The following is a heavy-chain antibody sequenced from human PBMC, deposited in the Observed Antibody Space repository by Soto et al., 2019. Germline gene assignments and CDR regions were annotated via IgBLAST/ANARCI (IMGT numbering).Heavy chain of an antibody. CDR3: ARNSPGVQLETLADACDS. CDR1: GYTFTSYG. Sequence: ASVKVSCKASGYTFTSYGISWVRQAPGQGLEWMGWISAYNGNTNYAQKLQGRVTMTTDISTSTAYMELRSLRSDDTAIYCCARNSPGVQLETLADACDSRG. CDR2: ISAYNGNT. D-gene: IGHD1-1*01. J-gene: IGHJ3*02. V-gene: IGHV1-18*01.